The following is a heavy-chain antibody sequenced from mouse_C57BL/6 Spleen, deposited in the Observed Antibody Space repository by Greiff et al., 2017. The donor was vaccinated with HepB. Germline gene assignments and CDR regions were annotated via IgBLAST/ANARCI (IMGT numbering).Heavy chain of an antibody. D-gene: IGHD2-2*01. J-gene: IGHJ3*01. CDR2: IDPEDGET. V-gene: IGHV14-2*01. Sequence: VQLKQSGAELGQPGASVQLSCTASGFNIKDYYTHWVKQRTEQGLEWIGRIDPEDGETKYAPKFQGKATITADTSSNTAYLQLSSLTSEDTAVYYCAISDYGYDGDWFAYWGQGTLVTVSA. CDR3: AISDYGYDGDWFAY. CDR1: GFNIKDYY.